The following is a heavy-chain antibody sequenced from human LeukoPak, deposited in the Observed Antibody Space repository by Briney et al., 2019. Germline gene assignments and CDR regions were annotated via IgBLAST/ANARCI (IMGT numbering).Heavy chain of an antibody. D-gene: IGHD5-24*01. CDR1: GFTFNNYA. J-gene: IGHJ6*02. CDR2: ISGSGANT. CDR3: TTGALVEMATSLPYYYYYGMDV. V-gene: IGHV3-23*01. Sequence: GGSLRLPCAASGFTFNNYAMSWVRQAPGKGLEWVSGISGSGANTYHADSVKGRFTISRDNSKNTLYLQMNSLRAEDTAVYYCTTGALVEMATSLPYYYYYGMDVWGQGTTVTVSS.